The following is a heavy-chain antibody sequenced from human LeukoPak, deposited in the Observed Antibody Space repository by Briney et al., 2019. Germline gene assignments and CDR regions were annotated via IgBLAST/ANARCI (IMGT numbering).Heavy chain of an antibody. D-gene: IGHD3-3*01. CDR2: INYSGST. Sequence: SETLSLTXAVYGGSFSVYYGRWIRQPPGEGLGWIGEINYSGSTNYNPTLKRRATISVDTSKNQFSLKLSSVTAAHTAVYYCARALYYDFWSGYPSFDYWGQGNLVTLSS. CDR3: ARALYYDFWSGYPSFDY. V-gene: IGHV4-34*01. J-gene: IGHJ4*02. CDR1: GGSFSVYY.